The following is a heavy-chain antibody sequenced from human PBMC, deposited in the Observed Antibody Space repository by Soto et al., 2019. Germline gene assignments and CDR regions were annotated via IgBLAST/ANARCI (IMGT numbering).Heavy chain of an antibody. CDR2: ISSYNVDT. V-gene: IGHV1-18*01. CDR3: ARGHGEIIGAMAV. CDR1: GYRFNTYG. Sequence: QAPMVQSGPEVKKPGASVKVSCTASGYRFNTYGISWVRQAPGQGLEWMGRISSYNVDTNYAEKFEDRLTMTTDTSTNTAYMELKSLRSDDTAVYFCARGHGEIIGAMAVWGQGTSVTVSS. J-gene: IGHJ6*02. D-gene: IGHD3-3*01.